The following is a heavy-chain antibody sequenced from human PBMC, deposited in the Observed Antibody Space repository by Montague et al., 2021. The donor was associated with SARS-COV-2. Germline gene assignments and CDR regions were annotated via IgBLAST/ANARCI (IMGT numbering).Heavy chain of an antibody. D-gene: IGHD2-2*01. J-gene: IGHJ6*02. CDR3: SRGHLGVVPATLGLRVYYFYCLDV. CDR2: IYHSGST. CDR1: GGSISSSNW. Sequence: SETLSLTCAVSGGSISSSNWWSWVRQPPGKGLEWIGEIYHSGSTNFNPSLESRVTISVDKSKNQFSLKLSSVTAADTAVYYCSRGHLGVVPATLGLRVYYFYCLDVWGQGITVTVAS. V-gene: IGHV4-4*02.